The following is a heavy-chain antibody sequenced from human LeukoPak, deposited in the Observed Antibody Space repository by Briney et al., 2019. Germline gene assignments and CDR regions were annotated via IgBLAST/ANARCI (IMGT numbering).Heavy chain of an antibody. J-gene: IGHJ3*02. CDR3: ATKTPDTYDAFDI. CDR2: IIPIFGTT. V-gene: IGHV1-69*13. Sequence: SVKVSCKASGGTSSSYAISWVRQAPGQGLVWMGGIIPIFGTTNYAQKFQGRVTITADESTSSAYMELSSLRSEDTAVYYCATKTPDTYDAFDIWGQGTMVTVSS. D-gene: IGHD1-14*01. CDR1: GGTSSSYA.